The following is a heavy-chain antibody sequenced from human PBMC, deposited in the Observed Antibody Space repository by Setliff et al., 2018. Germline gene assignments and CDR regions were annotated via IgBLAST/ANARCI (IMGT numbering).Heavy chain of an antibody. D-gene: IGHD3-22*01. Sequence: PGGSLRLSCAASGFTSSMYGVHWVRQAPGKGLEWVAYIRHDGSNENYADSVKGRFTISRDNSRNTLFLQMNSLRAEDTGAYYCAKDTHYYASSGYYCFNYWGQGTLVTVSS. J-gene: IGHJ4*02. CDR2: IRHDGSNE. CDR1: GFTSSMYG. CDR3: AKDTHYYASSGYYCFNY. V-gene: IGHV3-30*02.